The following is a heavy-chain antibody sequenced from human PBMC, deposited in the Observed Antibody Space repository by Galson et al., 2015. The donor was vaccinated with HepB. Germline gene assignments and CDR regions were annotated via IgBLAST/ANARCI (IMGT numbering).Heavy chain of an antibody. V-gene: IGHV1-18*04. CDR1: GCTFTSYA. D-gene: IGHD3-9*01. CDR3: ARGGDYDLLTGYLYLDF. Sequence: SVKVSCKVSGCTFTSYAIGWVRQAPGQGLEWMGWISVYSGNTDYAQKLRDRVTMTADTFTGTAYMELRSLRSDDTAVYYCARGGDYDLLTGYLYLDFWGQGSQVTGSS. CDR2: ISVYSGNT. J-gene: IGHJ4*02.